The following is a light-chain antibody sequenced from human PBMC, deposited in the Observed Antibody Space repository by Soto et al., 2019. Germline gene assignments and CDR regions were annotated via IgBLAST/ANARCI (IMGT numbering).Light chain of an antibody. V-gene: IGKV1-5*03. Sequence: DIQMTQSPSTLSASVGDRVTITCRASQSISSWLTWYQQKAGQAPKLLIYKASIVESGVPSRFSGSGSGTXXTXXXSSLQPDDSATYYCQQYSYFATFGQGTRVEVK. CDR3: QQYSYFAT. CDR2: KAS. J-gene: IGKJ1*01. CDR1: QSISSW.